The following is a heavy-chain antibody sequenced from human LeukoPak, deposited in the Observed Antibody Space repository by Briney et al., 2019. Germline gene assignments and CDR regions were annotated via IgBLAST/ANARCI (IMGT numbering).Heavy chain of an antibody. Sequence: SETLSLTCAVYGGSFSGYYWSWIRQPPGKGLEWIVEINHSGSTNYNPSLKSRVTISVDTSKNQFSLKLSSVTAADTAVYYCARSNYYDSSGYYTNWFDPWGLGTLVTVSS. V-gene: IGHV4-34*01. CDR1: GGSFSGYY. CDR2: INHSGST. CDR3: ARSNYYDSSGYYTNWFDP. D-gene: IGHD3-22*01. J-gene: IGHJ5*02.